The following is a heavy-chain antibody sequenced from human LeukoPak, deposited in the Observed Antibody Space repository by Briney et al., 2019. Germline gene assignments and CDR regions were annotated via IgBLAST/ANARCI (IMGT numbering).Heavy chain of an antibody. CDR3: ARSLATSYYYMDV. Sequence: GGSLRLSCAASGFTFSNYAMHWVRQAPGKGLEGVAVISYDGSNKFYADSVKGRFTISRDNSKNMLHVQMNSLRAEDTAVYYCARSLATSYYYMDVWGKGTTVTVSS. J-gene: IGHJ6*03. CDR1: GFTFSNYA. D-gene: IGHD5-12*01. CDR2: ISYDGSNK. V-gene: IGHV3-30*04.